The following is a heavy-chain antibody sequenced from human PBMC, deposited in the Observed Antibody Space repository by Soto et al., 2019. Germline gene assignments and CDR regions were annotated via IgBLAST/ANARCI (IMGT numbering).Heavy chain of an antibody. Sequence: QLQLQESGPGLVKPSETLSLTCTVSGGSISSSSYYWGWIRQPPGKGLEWIGSIYYSGSTYYNPSLKSRVTISVDTSKNQFSLKLSSVTAADTAVYYCARHNLDLIAAPYFDYWGQGTLVTVSS. CDR1: GGSISSSSYY. D-gene: IGHD6-13*01. CDR2: IYYSGST. V-gene: IGHV4-39*01. J-gene: IGHJ4*02. CDR3: ARHNLDLIAAPYFDY.